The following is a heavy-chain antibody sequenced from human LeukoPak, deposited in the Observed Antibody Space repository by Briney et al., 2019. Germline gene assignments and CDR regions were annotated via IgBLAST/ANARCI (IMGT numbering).Heavy chain of an antibody. CDR1: GFTFSSYA. V-gene: IGHV3-23*01. CDR2: ISGSGGST. Sequence: GGSLRLSCAASGFTFSSYAMSWVRQAPGKGLEWVSAISGSGGSTYYADSVKGRFTISRDNSKNTLYLQMNSLRAEDTAVYYCAKWVEWSLYYYYMDVWGKGTTVTVSS. D-gene: IGHD1-26*01. CDR3: AKWVEWSLYYYYMDV. J-gene: IGHJ6*03.